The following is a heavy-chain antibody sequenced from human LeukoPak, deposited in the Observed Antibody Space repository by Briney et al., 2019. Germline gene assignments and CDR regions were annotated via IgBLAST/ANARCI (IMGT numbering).Heavy chain of an antibody. J-gene: IGHJ1*01. CDR2: INHSEAT. V-gene: IGHV4-34*01. D-gene: IGHD2-15*01. CDR3: AREAQYCSGGSCYGGYFQH. CDR1: GGSFSGYY. Sequence: PSETLSLTCAVYGGSFSGYYWSWIRQPPGKGLEWIGEINHSEATDYNPSFKSRVTISVDTSKSQFSLKLSSVPAADTAVYYCAREAQYCSGGSCYGGYFQHWGQGTLATVSS.